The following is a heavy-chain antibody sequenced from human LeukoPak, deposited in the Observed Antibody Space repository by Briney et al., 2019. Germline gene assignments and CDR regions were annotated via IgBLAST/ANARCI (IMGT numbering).Heavy chain of an antibody. J-gene: IGHJ4*02. CDR3: ARDRYSGYDFGY. Sequence: GESLKISYKGSGFTFSSYWMHWVRQPPGKGLVWVSRINSDGSSTSYADSVKGRFTISRDNAKNTLYLQMNSLRAEDTAVYYCARDRYSGYDFGYWGQGTLVTVSS. V-gene: IGHV3-74*01. CDR1: GFTFSSYW. D-gene: IGHD5-12*01. CDR2: INSDGSST.